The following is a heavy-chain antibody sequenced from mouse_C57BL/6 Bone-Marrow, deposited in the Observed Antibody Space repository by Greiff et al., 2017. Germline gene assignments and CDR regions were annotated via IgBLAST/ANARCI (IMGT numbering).Heavy chain of an antibody. CDR2: INPSSGYT. V-gene: IGHV1-4*01. CDR1: GYTFTSYT. CDR3: ASYDYDGSWFAY. D-gene: IGHD2-4*01. Sequence: QVQLKQSGAELARPGASVKMSCKASGYTFTSYTMHWVKQRPGQGLEWIGYINPSSGYTKYNQKFKDKATLTADKSSSTAYMQLSSLTSEGSAVYYCASYDYDGSWFAYWGQGTLVTVSA. J-gene: IGHJ3*01.